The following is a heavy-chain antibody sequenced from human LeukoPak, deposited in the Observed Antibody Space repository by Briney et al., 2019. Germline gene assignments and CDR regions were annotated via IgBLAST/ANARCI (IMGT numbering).Heavy chain of an antibody. J-gene: IGHJ4*02. D-gene: IGHD6-13*01. CDR3: ARDHGGQQLVPFLDY. Sequence: GGPLRLSCAASGFTFSSYSMNWVRQAPGKGLEWVSYISSSSSTIYYADSVKGRFTISRDNAKNSLYLQMNSLRAEDTAVYYCARDHGGQQLVPFLDYWGQGTLVTVSS. CDR2: ISSSSSTI. V-gene: IGHV3-48*04. CDR1: GFTFSSYS.